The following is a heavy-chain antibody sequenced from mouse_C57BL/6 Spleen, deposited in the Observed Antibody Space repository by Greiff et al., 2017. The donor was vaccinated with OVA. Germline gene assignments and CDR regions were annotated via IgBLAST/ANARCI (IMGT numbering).Heavy chain of an antibody. CDR1: GFTFSDYG. CDR3: ARPIYDGYYVSY. Sequence: EVQLQESGGGLVKPGGSLKLSCAASGFTFSDYGMHWVRQAPEKGLEWVAYISSGSSTIYYADTVKGRFTISRDNAKNTLFLQMTSLRSEDTAMYYCARPIYDGYYVSYWGQGTTLTVSS. D-gene: IGHD2-3*01. CDR2: ISSGSSTI. J-gene: IGHJ2*01. V-gene: IGHV5-17*01.